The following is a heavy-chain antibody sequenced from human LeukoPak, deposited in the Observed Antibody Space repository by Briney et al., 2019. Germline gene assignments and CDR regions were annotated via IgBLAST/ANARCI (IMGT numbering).Heavy chain of an antibody. V-gene: IGHV7-4-1*02. CDR2: INTNTGNP. Sequence: GASVKVSCKASGYTFTSYAMNWVRQAPGQGLEWMGWINTNTGNPTYAQGFTGRFVFSLDTSVSTAYLQISSLKAEDTAVYYCARVSGRGWIVVPAAETPFDYWGQGTLVTVSS. J-gene: IGHJ4*02. D-gene: IGHD2-2*01. CDR1: GYTFTSYA. CDR3: ARVSGRGWIVVPAAETPFDY.